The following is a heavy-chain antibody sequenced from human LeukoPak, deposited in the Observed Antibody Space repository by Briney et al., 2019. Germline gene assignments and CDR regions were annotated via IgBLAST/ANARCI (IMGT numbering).Heavy chain of an antibody. CDR2: IIPIFGTS. J-gene: IGHJ4*02. CDR1: GGSFNAYA. V-gene: IGHV1-69*05. Sequence: SVKVSCKASGGSFNAYAVSWVRQAPGQGLEWMGGIIPIFGTSNYAQKLQGRVTISTDESTSTAYMEVSSLRSEDTAIYYCARGLDASMETAYDYWGQGTLVTVSS. CDR3: ARGLDASMETAYDY. D-gene: IGHD5-18*01.